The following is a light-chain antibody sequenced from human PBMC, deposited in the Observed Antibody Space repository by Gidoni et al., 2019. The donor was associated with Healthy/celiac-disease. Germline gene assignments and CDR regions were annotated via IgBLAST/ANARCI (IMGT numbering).Light chain of an antibody. V-gene: IGKV4-1*01. CDR2: WAS. Sequence: DIVMTQSQDSLAVSLGERASINCKSSQSVLYSSHNKNYLAWYQQKPGQPPKLLIYWASTRESGVPDRFSGSGSGTDFTLTISSLQAEDVAVYYCQQYYSTPTFGPGTKVDIK. J-gene: IGKJ3*01. CDR1: QSVLYSSHNKNY. CDR3: QQYYSTPT.